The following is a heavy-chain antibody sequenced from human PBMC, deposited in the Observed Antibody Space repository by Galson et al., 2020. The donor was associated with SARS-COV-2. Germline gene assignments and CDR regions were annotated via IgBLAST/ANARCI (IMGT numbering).Heavy chain of an antibody. D-gene: IGHD5-12*01. Sequence: SVKVSCKASGGTFSSYAISWVRQAPGQGLEWMGGIIPILGIANYAQKFQGRVTITADKSTSTAYMELSSLRSEDTAVYYCAIETATIDLKGIVRGYFDYWGQGTLVTVSS. V-gene: IGHV1-69*10. J-gene: IGHJ4*02. CDR3: AIETATIDLKGIVRGYFDY. CDR1: GGTFSSYA. CDR2: IIPILGIA.